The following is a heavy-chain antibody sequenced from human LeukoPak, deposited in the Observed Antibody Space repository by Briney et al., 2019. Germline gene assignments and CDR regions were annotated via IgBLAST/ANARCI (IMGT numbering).Heavy chain of an antibody. CDR1: GFTVSSNY. D-gene: IGHD1-26*01. Sequence: GGSLRLSCAASGFTVSSNYMSWVRQAPGKGLEWVSVIYSAGSTYYADSVKGRFTISKDTSKNTLYLEMDSLRPEDTAIYYCTRDGIVGARSFDSWGQGILVTVSS. J-gene: IGHJ4*02. V-gene: IGHV3-66*02. CDR3: TRDGIVGARSFDS. CDR2: IYSAGST.